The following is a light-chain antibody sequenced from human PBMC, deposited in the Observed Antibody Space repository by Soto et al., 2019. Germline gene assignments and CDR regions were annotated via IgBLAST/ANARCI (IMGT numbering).Light chain of an antibody. J-gene: IGLJ1*01. CDR2: EVT. CDR1: SSDVGYYDY. Sequence: QSALTQPPSASGFPGQSVTISGTGTSSDVGYYDYVSWYQQHPGKAPKLVIYEVTKRPSGVSDRVSASKSGNTASLTVSGLRAEDEADYYCSSYEGSNNFVFGSGTKVTVL. V-gene: IGLV2-8*01. CDR3: SSYEGSNNFV.